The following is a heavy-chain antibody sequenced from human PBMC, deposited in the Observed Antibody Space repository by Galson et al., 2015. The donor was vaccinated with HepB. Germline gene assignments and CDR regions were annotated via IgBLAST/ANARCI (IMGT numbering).Heavy chain of an antibody. Sequence: SETLSLTCTVSGGSINDYYWTWIRQPPGKGLEWIGYIFTNGRTFYNPSFNSRVTVSLDTSKSQFSLNLASVSAADTAIYYCARGGEYGGNPFDFWGQGALVTVSS. CDR2: IFTNGRT. D-gene: IGHD4-23*01. CDR3: ARGGEYGGNPFDF. CDR1: GGSINDYY. V-gene: IGHV4-4*08. J-gene: IGHJ4*02.